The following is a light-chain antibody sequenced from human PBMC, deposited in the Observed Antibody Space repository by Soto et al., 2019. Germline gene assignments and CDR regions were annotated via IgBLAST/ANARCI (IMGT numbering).Light chain of an antibody. V-gene: IGKV1-39*01. CDR1: QSISTY. J-gene: IGKJ2*01. CDR3: QESYSTPYT. Sequence: DIPMTQSPSSLSASLGDRVTITCRASQSISTYLNWYQQKPGKAPKLLIYAASSLQSGVPSRFSGIGSGTDFPLTTSSLQPEDFATYFGQESYSTPYTFGLGTKLEIK. CDR2: AAS.